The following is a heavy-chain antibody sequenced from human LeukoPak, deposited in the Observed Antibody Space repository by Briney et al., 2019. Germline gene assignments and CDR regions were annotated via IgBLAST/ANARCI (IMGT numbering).Heavy chain of an antibody. V-gene: IGHV4-31*03. CDR1: GGSISSGGYY. J-gene: IGHJ2*01. CDR3: ARRAMTTAREGYFDL. CDR2: IYNSGST. D-gene: IGHD4-17*01. Sequence: PSETLSLTCTVSGGSISSGGYYWNWIRQHPGKGLEWIGYIYNSGSTYYNPSLKSRSTISVDTSKNQFSLKLSSVTAADTAVYYCARRAMTTAREGYFDLWGRGTLVTVSS.